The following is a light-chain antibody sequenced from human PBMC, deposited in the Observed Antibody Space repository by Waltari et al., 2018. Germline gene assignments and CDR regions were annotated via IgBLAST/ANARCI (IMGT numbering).Light chain of an antibody. V-gene: IGKV4-1*01. CDR1: QSLLYTSNNKNY. CDR3: LQYLHTPRT. CDR2: WAS. Sequence: DVVLPQSPDSLAVSLGERATINCQSIQSLLYTSNNKNYLAWYQQKPGQPPKILIYWASIRESGVPDRFSGSGSGTDFTLTISGLQAEDVASYFCLQYLHTPRTFGQGTKVEIK. J-gene: IGKJ1*01.